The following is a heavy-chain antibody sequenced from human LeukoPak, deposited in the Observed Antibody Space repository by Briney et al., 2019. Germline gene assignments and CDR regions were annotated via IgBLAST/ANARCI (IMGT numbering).Heavy chain of an antibody. D-gene: IGHD3-10*01. CDR3: AKVTYGSGTYGAFDL. Sequence: GGSLRLSCATSGFSFSSYAMSWVRQAPGKGLEWVSAMSSSDDGRYYAASVRGRFTISRDNSKNTLYLQMNSLRAEDTAIYYCAKVTYGSGTYGAFDLWGQGTLVTVSS. CDR1: GFSFSSYA. J-gene: IGHJ4*02. V-gene: IGHV3-23*01. CDR2: MSSSDDGR.